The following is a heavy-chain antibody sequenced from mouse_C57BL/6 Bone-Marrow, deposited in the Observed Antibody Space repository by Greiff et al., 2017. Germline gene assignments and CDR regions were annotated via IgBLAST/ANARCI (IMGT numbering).Heavy chain of an antibody. D-gene: IGHD1-1*01. CDR2: FHPYNDDT. J-gene: IGHJ1*03. CDR3: ATYCSSYGRYFDV. CDR1: GYTFTTYP. V-gene: IGHV1-47*01. Sequence: VQLQQSGAELVKPGASVKMSCKASGYTFTTYPIEWMKQNHGKSLEWIGNFHPYNDDTKYNEKFKGKATLTLEQSSSKVYLELSRLTSDDSAVYYCATYCSSYGRYFDVWGTGTTVTVSS.